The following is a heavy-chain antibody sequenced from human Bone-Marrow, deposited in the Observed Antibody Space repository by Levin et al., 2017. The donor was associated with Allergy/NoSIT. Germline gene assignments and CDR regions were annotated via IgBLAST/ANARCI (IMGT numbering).Heavy chain of an antibody. V-gene: IGHV3-23*01. CDR2: ISGSGFNT. CDR1: GFTFSNFA. Sequence: GESLKISCAASGFTFSNFAMSWVRQAPGKGLEWVSVISGSGFNTYYADSVKGRFTISRDNSKNTLHLQMHSLRAEDTAVYYCAKDPPSTVANYHYYYGMDVWGQGTTVTVSS. D-gene: IGHD4-11*01. CDR3: AKDPPSTVANYHYYYGMDV. J-gene: IGHJ6*02.